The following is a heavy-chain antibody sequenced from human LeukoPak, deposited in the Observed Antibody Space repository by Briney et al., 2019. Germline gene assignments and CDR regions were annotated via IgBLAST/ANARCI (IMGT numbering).Heavy chain of an antibody. V-gene: IGHV4-59*12. J-gene: IGHJ6*03. D-gene: IGHD6-6*01. Sequence: PSETLSLTCTVSGGSISSYYWSWIRQPPGKGLEWIGYIYYSGSTNYNPSLKSRVTISVDTSKNQFSLKLSSVTAADTAVYYCARGLIAARLYYYYYMDVWGKGTTVTVSS. CDR2: IYYSGST. CDR1: GGSISSYY. CDR3: ARGLIAARLYYYYYMDV.